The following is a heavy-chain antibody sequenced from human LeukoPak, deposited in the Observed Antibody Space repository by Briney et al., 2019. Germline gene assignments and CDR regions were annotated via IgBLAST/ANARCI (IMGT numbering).Heavy chain of an antibody. CDR2: ISGGST. D-gene: IGHD2-8*01. CDR1: GFTVSSNE. J-gene: IGHJ4*02. V-gene: IGHV3-38-3*01. Sequence: GGSLRLSCAASGFTVSSNEMSWVRQAPGKGLEWVSSISGGSTYYADSRKGRFTISRDNSKNTLHLQMNSLRAEDTAVYYCARAQWARRYFDYWGQGTLVTVSS. CDR3: ARAQWARRYFDY.